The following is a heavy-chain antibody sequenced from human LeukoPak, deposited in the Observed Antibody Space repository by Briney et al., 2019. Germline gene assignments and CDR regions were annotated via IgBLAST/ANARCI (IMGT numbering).Heavy chain of an antibody. CDR3: AKMEGYCTSTSCYGWFDP. J-gene: IGHJ5*02. D-gene: IGHD2-2*01. Sequence: PGGSLRLSCAASGFTFSSYAMSWVRQGSGKGLEWVSVISGSGGSTYYAASVKGRFTISRDNSKNTLYLQMNSLRAEDTAVYYCAKMEGYCTSTSCYGWFDPWGQGTLVTVSS. V-gene: IGHV3-23*01. CDR2: ISGSGGST. CDR1: GFTFSSYA.